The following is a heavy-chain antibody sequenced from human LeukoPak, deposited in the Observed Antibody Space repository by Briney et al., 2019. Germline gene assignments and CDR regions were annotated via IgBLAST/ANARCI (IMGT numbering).Heavy chain of an antibody. V-gene: IGHV1-69*04. CDR3: ARVSYGGTPYYFDY. Sequence: ASAKVSCKASGGTFSSYAISWVRQAPGQGLEWMGRIIPILGIANYAQKFQGRVTITADKSTSTAYMELSSLRSEDTAVYYCARVSYGGTPYYFDYWGQGTLVTVSS. CDR2: IIPILGIA. CDR1: GGTFSSYA. J-gene: IGHJ4*02. D-gene: IGHD4-23*01.